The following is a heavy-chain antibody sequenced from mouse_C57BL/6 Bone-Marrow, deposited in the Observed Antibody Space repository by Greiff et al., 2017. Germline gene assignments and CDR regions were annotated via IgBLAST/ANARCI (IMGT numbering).Heavy chain of an antibody. J-gene: IGHJ2*01. V-gene: IGHV5-16*01. CDR3: ARDGGWDYFDY. D-gene: IGHD3-3*01. Sequence: EVQLAESEGGLVQPGSSMKLSCTASGFTFSDYYMAWVRQVPEKGLEWVANINYDGSSTYYLDSLKSRFIFSRDNAKNILYLQMSSLKSEDTATYYCARDGGWDYFDYWGQGTTLTVSS. CDR1: GFTFSDYY. CDR2: INYDGSST.